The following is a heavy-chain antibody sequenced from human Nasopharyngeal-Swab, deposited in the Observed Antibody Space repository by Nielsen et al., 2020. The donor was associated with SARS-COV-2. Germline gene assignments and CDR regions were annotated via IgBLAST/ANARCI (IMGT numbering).Heavy chain of an antibody. J-gene: IGHJ4*02. CDR1: GFTFSSYA. V-gene: IGHV3-30-3*01. D-gene: IGHD5-24*01. CDR2: ISYDGSNK. CDR3: ARGNGYNYPFEY. Sequence: AGSLRLSCAASGFTFSSYAMHWVRQAPGKALEWVAVISYDGSNKYYADSVKGRFTISRDNSKNTLYLQMNSLRAEDTAVYYCARGNGYNYPFEYWGQGTLVTVSS.